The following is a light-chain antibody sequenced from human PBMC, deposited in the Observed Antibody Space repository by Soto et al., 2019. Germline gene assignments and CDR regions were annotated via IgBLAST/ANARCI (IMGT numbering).Light chain of an antibody. V-gene: IGKV4-1*01. CDR1: QSVLHRSNNKNY. CDR3: QQYYDSIVLS. Sequence: DIVMTQSPDSLAVSLGERATINCKSSQSVLHRSNNKNYLAWYQQKPGQPPRLLISWASTRESGVPDRFRGSGSGTDFTLTINSLQTEDVAVHYCQQYYDSIVLSLGGGTKVDIK. J-gene: IGKJ4*01. CDR2: WAS.